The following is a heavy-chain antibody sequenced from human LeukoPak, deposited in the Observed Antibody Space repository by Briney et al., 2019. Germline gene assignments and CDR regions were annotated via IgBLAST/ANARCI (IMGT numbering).Heavy chain of an antibody. V-gene: IGHV1-46*01. CDR1: GYTFTSYY. D-gene: IGHD6-19*01. J-gene: IGHJ6*02. CDR2: INPSGGST. Sequence: GASVKVSCKASGYTFTSYYMHWVRGAPGQGLEWMGIINPSGGSTSYAQKFQSRVTMTRDTSASTVYMELSSLRSEDTAVYYCARALPSHSSGWSYYGMDVWGQGTTVTVSS. CDR3: ARALPSHSSGWSYYGMDV.